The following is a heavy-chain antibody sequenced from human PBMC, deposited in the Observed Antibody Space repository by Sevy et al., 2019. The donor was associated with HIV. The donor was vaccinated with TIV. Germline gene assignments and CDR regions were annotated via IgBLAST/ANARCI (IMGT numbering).Heavy chain of an antibody. CDR2: IIPILGIA. CDR1: GGTFSSYA. J-gene: IGHJ6*03. CDR3: ASNGKGIAAAQTDYYYYYMDV. D-gene: IGHD6-13*01. V-gene: IGHV1-69*10. Sequence: ASVKVSCKASGGTFSSYAISWVRQAPGQGLEWMGGIIPILGIANYAQMFQGRVTITADKSTSTAYMELSSLRSEDTAVYYCASNGKGIAAAQTDYYYYYMDVWGKGTTVTVSS.